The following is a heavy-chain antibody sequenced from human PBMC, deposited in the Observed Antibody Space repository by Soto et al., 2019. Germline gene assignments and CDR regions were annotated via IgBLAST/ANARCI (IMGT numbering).Heavy chain of an antibody. V-gene: IGHV1-2*02. D-gene: IGHD5-12*01. CDR2: INPNSGCT. J-gene: IGHJ4*02. CDR1: GYTFTGYY. Sequence: ASVKVSCKASGYTFTGYYMHWVRQAPGQGLEWMGWINPNSGCTNYAQKFQGRVTMTRDTSISTAYMELSRLRSDDTAVYYCARAPYERTFDYWGQGTLVTVSS. CDR3: ARAPYERTFDY.